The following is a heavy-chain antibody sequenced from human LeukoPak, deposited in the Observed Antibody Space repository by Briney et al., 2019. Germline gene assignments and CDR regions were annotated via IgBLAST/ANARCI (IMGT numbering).Heavy chain of an antibody. D-gene: IGHD2-8*02. Sequence: SETLSLTCAVYGGSFSGYYWSWIRQPPGKGLEWIGEINHSGSTNYNPSLKSRVTISVDTSKNQFSLKLSSVTAADTAVYYCARVNGLLYYFDYWGQGTLVTVSS. CDR3: ARVNGLLYYFDY. CDR1: GGSFSGYY. CDR2: INHSGST. J-gene: IGHJ4*02. V-gene: IGHV4-34*01.